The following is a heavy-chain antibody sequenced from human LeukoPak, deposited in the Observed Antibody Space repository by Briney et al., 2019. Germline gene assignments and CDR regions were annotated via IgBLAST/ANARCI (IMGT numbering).Heavy chain of an antibody. Sequence: GGSLSLYCAASGFTFSSNPMLWVRQGPGKGLKWVADPSDDGSDKYYADSVKGRFTTARDNSKNTTHLQMNSLRADDAAVYYCARVGTLTQYYYYGMDVWGQGTTVTVSS. CDR1: GFTFSSNP. V-gene: IGHV3-30*04. CDR2: PSDDGSDK. J-gene: IGHJ6*02. CDR3: ARVGTLTQYYYYGMDV. D-gene: IGHD4-17*01.